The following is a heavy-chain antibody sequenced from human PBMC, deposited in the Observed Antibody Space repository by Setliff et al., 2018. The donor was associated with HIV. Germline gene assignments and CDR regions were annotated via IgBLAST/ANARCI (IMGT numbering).Heavy chain of an antibody. CDR1: GYTFTGFY. D-gene: IGHD2-15*01. J-gene: IGHJ6*04. V-gene: IGHV1-2*06. CDR2: INPNSGDT. Sequence: GASVKVSCKASGYTFTGFYMHWVRQAPGQGLEWMGRINPNSGDTNYAQKFQGRVTMTRDTSISTAYMELSRLRSEDTAVYYCARDSRDIVVVIAPEPEPYYYYGMDVWGEGTTVTVSS. CDR3: ARDSRDIVVVIAPEPEPYYYYGMDV.